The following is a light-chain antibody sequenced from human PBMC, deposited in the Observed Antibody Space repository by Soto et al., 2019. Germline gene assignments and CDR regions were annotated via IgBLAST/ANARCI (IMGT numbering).Light chain of an antibody. V-gene: IGLV4-60*02. CDR2: LEVSGGY. Sequence: QSVLTQSSSASGSLGCSVKLTCTLSRGHSSYIIAWHQQQPVTAPRYFMILEVSGGYNKGSEVPDRFSGSTSGADRYLTISNLQFEDESYYDCETCDNNILVFGRGTKLTVL. CDR3: ETCDNNILV. CDR1: RGHSSYI. J-gene: IGLJ2*01.